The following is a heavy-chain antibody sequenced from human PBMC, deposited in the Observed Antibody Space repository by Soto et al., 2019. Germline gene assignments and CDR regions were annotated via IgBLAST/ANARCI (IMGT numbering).Heavy chain of an antibody. V-gene: IGHV3-30*04. CDR3: ARDVLHQLLWYFDF. J-gene: IGHJ4*02. D-gene: IGHD2-2*01. CDR2: IWFDGSNK. Sequence: GGSLRLSCAASGFTFSSYAMHWVRQAPGKGLEWVAVIWFDGSNKYYADSVRGRFTISRDNSKNTLYLQLNSLRAEDTAVYYCARDVLHQLLWYFDFWGQGTPVTVSS. CDR1: GFTFSSYA.